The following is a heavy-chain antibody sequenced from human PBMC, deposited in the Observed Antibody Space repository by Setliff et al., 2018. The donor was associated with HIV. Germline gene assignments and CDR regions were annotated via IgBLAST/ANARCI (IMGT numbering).Heavy chain of an antibody. CDR2: IIPIFGTA. D-gene: IGHD2-21*01. J-gene: IGHJ4*02. CDR1: GGGVSNHV. V-gene: IGHV1-69*13. Sequence: SVKVSCKASGGGVSNHVISWVRQAPGRGLEWMGGIIPIFGTADYAQKSKGRVTITADESTRAAYLELSSLISEDTAVYYCTRGPLLAGLGPYYFDHWGQGTLVTVSS. CDR3: TRGPLLAGLGPYYFDH.